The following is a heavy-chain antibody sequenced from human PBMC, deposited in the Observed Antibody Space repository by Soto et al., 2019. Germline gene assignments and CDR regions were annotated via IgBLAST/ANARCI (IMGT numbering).Heavy chain of an antibody. CDR2: TYYRSKWYN. CDR1: GDSVSSNSAA. V-gene: IGHV6-1*01. J-gene: IGHJ5*02. CDR3: ERDLVVVVAARERPYSWFDP. D-gene: IGHD2-15*01. Sequence: PSQTLSLTCAISGDSVSSNSAAWNWIRQSPSRGLEWLGRTYYRSKWYNDYAVSVKSRITINPDTSKNQFSLQLNSVTPEDTAVYYCERDLVVVVAARERPYSWFDPWGPGTLVTVSS.